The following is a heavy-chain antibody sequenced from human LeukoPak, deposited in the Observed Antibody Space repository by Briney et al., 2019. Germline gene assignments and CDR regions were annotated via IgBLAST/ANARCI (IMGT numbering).Heavy chain of an antibody. CDR1: GGSFSGYY. J-gene: IGHJ4*02. CDR2: INHSGST. CDR3: ARGGGGGVDY. Sequence: SETLSLTCAVYGGSFSGYYWSWIRRPPGKGLEWIGEINHSGSTNYNPSLKSRVTISVDTSKNQFSLKLSSVTAADTAVYYCARGGGGGVDYWGQGTLVTVSS. D-gene: IGHD3-16*01. V-gene: IGHV4-34*01.